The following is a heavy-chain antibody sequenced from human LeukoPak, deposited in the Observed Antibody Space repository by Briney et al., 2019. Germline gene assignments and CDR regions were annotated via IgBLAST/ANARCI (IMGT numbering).Heavy chain of an antibody. CDR1: GGSMKSGSYY. D-gene: IGHD5-24*01. J-gene: IGHJ5*02. V-gene: IGHV4-61*09. CDR3: ASGLATNFGFDP. CDR2: FYTSGHT. Sequence: SETLSLTCTVSGGSMKSGSYYWTWIRQPAGKGLEWIGHFYTSGHTNYNPSLKSRVTISVDMSKNQFSLKLSSVTAEDTAVYYRASGLATNFGFDPWGQGTLVTVSS.